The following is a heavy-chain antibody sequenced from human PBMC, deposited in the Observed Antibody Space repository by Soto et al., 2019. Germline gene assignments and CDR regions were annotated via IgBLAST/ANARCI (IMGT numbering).Heavy chain of an antibody. CDR2: ISGSGGST. D-gene: IGHD3-22*01. CDR3: AKVPYYYDSSGYPTLFDY. CDR1: GVTFSSYA. J-gene: IGHJ4*02. V-gene: IGHV3-23*01. Sequence: PGGSLRLSCAASGVTFSSYAMSWVRQAPGKGLEWVSAISGSGGSTYYADSVKGRFTISRDNSKNTLYLQMNSLRAEDTAVYYCAKVPYYYDSSGYPTLFDYWGQGTLVTVSS.